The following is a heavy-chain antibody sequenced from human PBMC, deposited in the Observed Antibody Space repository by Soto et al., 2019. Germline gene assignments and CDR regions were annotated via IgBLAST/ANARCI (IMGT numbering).Heavy chain of an antibody. CDR1: GGSFSGYY. CDR3: ARAIAAAGRADY. J-gene: IGHJ4*02. Sequence: SETLSLTCAVYGGSFSGYYWSWIRQPPGKGLEWIGEINHSGSTNYNPSLKGRVTISVDTSKNQFSLKLSSVTAADTAVYYCARAIAAAGRADYWAQGTLVTVSS. V-gene: IGHV4-34*01. CDR2: INHSGST. D-gene: IGHD6-13*01.